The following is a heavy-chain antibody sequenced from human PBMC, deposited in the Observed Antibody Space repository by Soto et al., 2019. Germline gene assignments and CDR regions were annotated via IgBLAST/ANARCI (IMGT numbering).Heavy chain of an antibody. Sequence: GGSLRLSCAASGFTFSSYWMSWVRQAPGKGLEWVANIKQDGSEKYYVDSVKGRFTISRDNAKNSLYLQMNSLRAEDTTVYYCARWEYSSSVIGYSYGLLDYWGQGTLVTVSS. J-gene: IGHJ4*02. CDR3: ARWEYSSSVIGYSYGLLDY. V-gene: IGHV3-7*05. D-gene: IGHD6-6*01. CDR1: GFTFSSYW. CDR2: IKQDGSEK.